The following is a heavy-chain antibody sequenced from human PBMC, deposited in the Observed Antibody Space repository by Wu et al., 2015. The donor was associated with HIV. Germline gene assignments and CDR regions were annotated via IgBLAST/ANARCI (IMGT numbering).Heavy chain of an antibody. V-gene: IGHV1-18*01. D-gene: IGHD1-26*01. CDR3: ARAKSGGYHPDAFDI. CDR2: ISAYNGNT. Sequence: QVQLVQSETEMKKPGASLKVSCKASGYTFTSYGISWVRQAPGQGLEWMGWISAYNGNTNYAQKLQGRVTMTTDTSTSTAYMELRSLRSDDTAVYYCARAKSGGYHPDAFDIWGQGTMVTVSS. J-gene: IGHJ3*02. CDR1: GYTFTSYG.